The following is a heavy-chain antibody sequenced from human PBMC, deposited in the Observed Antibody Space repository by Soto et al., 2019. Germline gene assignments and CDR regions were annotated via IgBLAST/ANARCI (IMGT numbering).Heavy chain of an antibody. CDR3: TRSITGFSYADS. J-gene: IGHJ4*02. CDR2: INGDGSDT. CDR1: GFTFSTYW. V-gene: IGHV3-74*01. D-gene: IGHD2-2*01. Sequence: EVQLVESGGVLVQPGGSLRLSCAASGFTFSTYWMHWVRQAPGKGLVWVSRINGDGSDTVYTDFVKGRFTSSRDNAKNTLYVQMNSLRAEDTAVYYCTRSITGFSYADSWGRGTLVTVSS.